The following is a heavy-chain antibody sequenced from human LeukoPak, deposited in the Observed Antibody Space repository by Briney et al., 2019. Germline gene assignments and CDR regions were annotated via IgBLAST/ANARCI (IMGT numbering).Heavy chain of an antibody. CDR3: ARPPRGIVGATD. Sequence: GGSLRLSCAASGFTFSSYSMNWVRQAPGKGLEWVSSISSSSSYIYYADSVKGRFTISRDNSKNTLYLQMNSLRAEDTAVYYCARPPRGIVGATDWGQGTLVTVSS. CDR1: GFTFSSYS. CDR2: ISSSSSYI. J-gene: IGHJ4*02. V-gene: IGHV3-21*04. D-gene: IGHD1-26*01.